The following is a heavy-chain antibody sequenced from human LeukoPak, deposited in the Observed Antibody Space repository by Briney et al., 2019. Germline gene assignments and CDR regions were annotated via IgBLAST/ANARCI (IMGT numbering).Heavy chain of an antibody. Sequence: GRSLRLSCAVSGFTFSSYGMHWVRQAPGKGLEWMAVISYDGTNKYYADSVKGRFTISRDNSKNTLYLQMNSLSAEDTAMYYCAKASDYGDYFHYFDCWGQGTLVTVSS. CDR2: ISYDGTNK. V-gene: IGHV3-30*18. CDR1: GFTFSSYG. J-gene: IGHJ4*02. CDR3: AKASDYGDYFHYFDC. D-gene: IGHD4-17*01.